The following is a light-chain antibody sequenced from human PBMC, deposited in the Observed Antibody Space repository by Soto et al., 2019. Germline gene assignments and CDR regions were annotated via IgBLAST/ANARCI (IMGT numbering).Light chain of an antibody. V-gene: IGKV3-11*01. CDR2: DAS. J-gene: IGKJ2*01. CDR3: QQRSNWPT. CDR1: QSVSSY. Sequence: EIVLTQSPATLSLSPGERATLSCRAIQSVSSYLAWYQQKPGQAPRLLIYDASTRATGMPARFSGSGSGADFNLTSSSLEPEDFAVYDCQQRSNWPTFGQGTKLEIK.